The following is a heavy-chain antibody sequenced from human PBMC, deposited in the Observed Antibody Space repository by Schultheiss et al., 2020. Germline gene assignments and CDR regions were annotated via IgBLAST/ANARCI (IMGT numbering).Heavy chain of an antibody. CDR1: GYTFTSYG. CDR3: ARSRDGYKDGAFDI. D-gene: IGHD5-24*01. J-gene: IGHJ3*02. V-gene: IGHV1-18*01. CDR2: ISAYNGNT. Sequence: GGSLRLSCKASGYTFTSYGISWVRQAPGQGLEWMGWISAYNGNTNYEQKLQGRVTMTTDTSTSTAYMELRSLRSDDTAVYYCARSRDGYKDGAFDIWGQGTMVTVSS.